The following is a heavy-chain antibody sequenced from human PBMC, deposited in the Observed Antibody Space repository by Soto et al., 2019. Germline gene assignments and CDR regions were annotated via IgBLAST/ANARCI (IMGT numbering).Heavy chain of an antibody. J-gene: IGHJ4*02. D-gene: IGHD3-22*01. CDR1: GGSISSGGYY. CDR2: IYYSGST. V-gene: IGHV4-31*03. Sequence: QVQLQESGPGLVKPSQTLSLTCTVSGGSISSGGYYWSWIRQHPGKGLEWIGYIYYSGSTYYNPSLSRRVTISVDTSKNQFSLKLSSVTAADTAVYYCARSHGSSGYPPTFGYWGQGTLVTVSS. CDR3: ARSHGSSGYPPTFGY.